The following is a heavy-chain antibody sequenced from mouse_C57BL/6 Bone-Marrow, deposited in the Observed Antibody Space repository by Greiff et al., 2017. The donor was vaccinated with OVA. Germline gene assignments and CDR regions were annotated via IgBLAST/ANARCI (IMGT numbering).Heavy chain of an antibody. V-gene: IGHV5-17*01. CDR2: ISSGSSTI. Sequence: DVMLVESGGGLVKPGGSLKLSCAASGFTFSDYGMHWVRQAPEKGLEWVAYISSGSSTIYYADTVKGRFTISRDNAKNTLFLQMTSLRSEDTAMYYCARGDYYGSSYPPWFAYWGQGTLVTVSA. J-gene: IGHJ3*01. D-gene: IGHD1-1*01. CDR1: GFTFSDYG. CDR3: ARGDYYGSSYPPWFAY.